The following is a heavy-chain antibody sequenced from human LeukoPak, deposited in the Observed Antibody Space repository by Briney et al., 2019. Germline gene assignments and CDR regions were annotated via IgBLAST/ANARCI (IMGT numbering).Heavy chain of an antibody. V-gene: IGHV1-69*04. Sequence: SVKVSCKASGGTFSSYAISWVRQAPGQGLEWMGRIIPILGIANYAQKFQGRVTITADKSTSTAYMELSSLRSEDTAVYYCARQTAIGIDYWGQGTLVTVTS. CDR3: ARQTAIGIDY. J-gene: IGHJ4*02. CDR2: IIPILGIA. D-gene: IGHD2-21*02. CDR1: GGTFSSYA.